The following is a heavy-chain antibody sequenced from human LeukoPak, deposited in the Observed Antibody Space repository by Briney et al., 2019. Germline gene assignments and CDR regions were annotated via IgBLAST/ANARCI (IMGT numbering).Heavy chain of an antibody. V-gene: IGHV3-30-3*01. D-gene: IGHD3-10*01. CDR2: ISYDGSNK. CDR1: GFSISSYA. Sequence: GGSLSLSCAASGFSISSYAMHWVRQAPGKGLEWMTVISYDGSNKYYADSVRGRFTLSRDTSKNTLYVQMSSLRAEDTAVYYCARGDYYGSGSYPYYFDYRGQGTLVTVSS. J-gene: IGHJ4*02. CDR3: ARGDYYGSGSYPYYFDY.